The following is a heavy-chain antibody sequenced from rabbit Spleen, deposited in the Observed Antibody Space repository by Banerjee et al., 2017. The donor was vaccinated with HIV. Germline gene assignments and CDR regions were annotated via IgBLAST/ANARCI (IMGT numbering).Heavy chain of an antibody. V-gene: IGHV1S40*01. D-gene: IGHD1-1*01. Sequence: QSLEESGGDLVKPGASLTLTCTASGFSLSSSYYMCWVRQAPGKGLEWLACIDTSDGDTDYANWPKGRFTISKASSTTVTLQMTSLTAADTATYFCARDTSTSFSSYGMDLWGQGTLVTVS. J-gene: IGHJ6*01. CDR2: IDTSDGDT. CDR1: GFSLSSSYY. CDR3: ARDTSTSFSSYGMDL.